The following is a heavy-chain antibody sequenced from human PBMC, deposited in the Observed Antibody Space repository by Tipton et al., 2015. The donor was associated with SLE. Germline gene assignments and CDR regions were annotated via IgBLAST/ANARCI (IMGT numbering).Heavy chain of an antibody. J-gene: IGHJ4*02. Sequence: QSGPEVKKPGASVKVSCKASGYTFNAYYIHWVRQAPGQGLEWMGWIGAYNGNTNYAQKLQGRVTMTTDTSTSTAYMELRSLRSDETAVYYCARDGVGSSDYFDYWGQGTLVTVSS. CDR2: IGAYNGNT. CDR1: GYTFNAYY. CDR3: ARDGVGSSDYFDY. D-gene: IGHD1-26*01. V-gene: IGHV1-18*04.